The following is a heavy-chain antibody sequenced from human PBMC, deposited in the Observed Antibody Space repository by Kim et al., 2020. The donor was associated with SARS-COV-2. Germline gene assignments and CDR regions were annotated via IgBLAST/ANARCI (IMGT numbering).Heavy chain of an antibody. Sequence: SPKSRVTISVETSKNQFSLKLSSGTAADTAVYYCARGRITIFGVVTEFDYWGQGTLVTVSS. CDR3: ARGRITIFGVVTEFDY. V-gene: IGHV4-31*02. J-gene: IGHJ4*02. D-gene: IGHD3-3*01.